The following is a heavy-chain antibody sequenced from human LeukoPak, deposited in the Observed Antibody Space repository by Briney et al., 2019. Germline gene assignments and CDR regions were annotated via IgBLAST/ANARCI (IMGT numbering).Heavy chain of an antibody. CDR2: IIPIFGTA. CDR3: AGSLDNWFDP. J-gene: IGHJ5*02. CDR1: GGTFSSYA. V-gene: IGHV1-69*13. Sequence: ASVKVSCKASGGTFSSYAISWVRQAPGQGLEWMGGIIPIFGTANYAQKFQGRVTITADESTSTAYMELSSLRSEDTAVYYCAGSLDNWFDPWGQGTLVTVSS.